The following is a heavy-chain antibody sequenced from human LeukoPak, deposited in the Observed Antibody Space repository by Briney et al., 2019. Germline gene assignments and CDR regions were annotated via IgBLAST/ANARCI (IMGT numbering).Heavy chain of an antibody. J-gene: IGHJ4*02. D-gene: IGHD3-10*01. V-gene: IGHV3-7*04. CDR1: GLTFSSYW. Sequence: GGSLRLSCAVSGLTFSSYWMSWIRQAPGKGLEWVANIKPDGSEKAYVDSVKGRFTISRDNAKNSLYLQMNSLRAEDTAVYYCARDDSGWGSHPHWGQGTLVTVSS. CDR2: IKPDGSEK. CDR3: ARDDSGWGSHPH.